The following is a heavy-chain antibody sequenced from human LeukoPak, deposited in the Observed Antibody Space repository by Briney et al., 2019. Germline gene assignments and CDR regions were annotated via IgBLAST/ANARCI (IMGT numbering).Heavy chain of an antibody. CDR1: GGSISSYY. D-gene: IGHD2-15*01. CDR3: ASAPILGYCSGGSCYPGGYFDY. V-gene: IGHV4-59*01. CDR2: IYYSGST. Sequence: PSETLSLTCTVSGGSISSYYGSWIRQPPGKGLEWIGYIYYSGSTNYNPSLKSRVTISVDTSKNQFSLKLSSVTAADTAVYYCASAPILGYCSGGSCYPGGYFDYWGQGTLVTVSS. J-gene: IGHJ4*02.